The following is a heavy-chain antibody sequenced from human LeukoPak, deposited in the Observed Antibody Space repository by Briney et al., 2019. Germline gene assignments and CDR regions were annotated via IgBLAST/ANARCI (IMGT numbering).Heavy chain of an antibody. Sequence: PGGSLRLSCAASGFTFNSYAMSWVRQAPGKGLEWVSSISGSGDKTYYADSVKGRLTISRDNSKNTLYLQMNSLRAEDTAVYYCAREFSPPVDDAFDIWGQGTMVTVSS. V-gene: IGHV3-23*01. CDR2: ISGSGDKT. CDR3: AREFSPPVDDAFDI. J-gene: IGHJ3*02. CDR1: GFTFNSYA.